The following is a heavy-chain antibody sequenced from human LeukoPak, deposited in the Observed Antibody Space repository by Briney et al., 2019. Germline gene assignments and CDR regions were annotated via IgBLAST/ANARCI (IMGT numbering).Heavy chain of an antibody. CDR3: ARDGYGSGSYPFPIDY. J-gene: IGHJ4*02. CDR1: GGSISSSSYY. Sequence: PSETLSLTCTVSGGSISSSSYYWGWIRQPPGKGLEWIVSIYHSGSTYYNPSLKSRVTISVDTSKNQFSLKLSSVTAADTAVYYCARDGYGSGSYPFPIDYWGQGTLVTVSS. D-gene: IGHD3-10*01. CDR2: IYHSGST. V-gene: IGHV4-39*07.